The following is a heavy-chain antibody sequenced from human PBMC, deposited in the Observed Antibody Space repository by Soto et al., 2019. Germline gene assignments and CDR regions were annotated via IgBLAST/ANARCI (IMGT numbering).Heavy chain of an antibody. CDR2: IKPGNGET. CDR3: ARDHYDFWSGYYFDS. CDR1: GYTFRLYE. D-gene: IGHD3-3*01. V-gene: IGHV1-3*01. Sequence: QVQLVQSGTEVQKPGASVNISCKASGYTFRLYEIHWVRQAPGQSLEWMGHIKPGNGETTLSQKFQGRVTITRDTSASTVYMEVSSLTSEDTAVYYCARDHYDFWSGYYFDSWGQGTLLTVSS. J-gene: IGHJ4*02.